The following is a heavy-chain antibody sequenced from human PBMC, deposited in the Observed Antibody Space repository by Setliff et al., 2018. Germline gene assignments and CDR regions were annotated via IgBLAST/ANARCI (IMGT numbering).Heavy chain of an antibody. CDR3: TRALAEGSPAY. Sequence: TINQDGSGKYYVDSVKGRFTISRDNANNSVSLQMNSLRAEDSGVYYCTRALAEGSPAYWGQGTLVTVSS. D-gene: IGHD2-15*01. CDR2: INQDGSGK. J-gene: IGHJ4*02. V-gene: IGHV3-7*01.